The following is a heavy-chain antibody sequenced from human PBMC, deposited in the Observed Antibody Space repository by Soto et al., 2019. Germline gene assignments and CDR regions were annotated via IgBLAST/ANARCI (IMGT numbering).Heavy chain of an antibody. Sequence: ASVKVSCTTYGYTFTGYYIYWLRQAPEQGLEWLGWINPDSGVTNYAQKFQGRVIMTRDTSITTAYMEMWRLTSDDTAVYYCARGGSFLFSWFDPWGLRTLVTVSS. J-gene: IGHJ5*02. CDR2: INPDSGVT. D-gene: IGHD3-3*01. CDR3: ARGGSFLFSWFDP. CDR1: GYTFTGYY. V-gene: IGHV1-2*02.